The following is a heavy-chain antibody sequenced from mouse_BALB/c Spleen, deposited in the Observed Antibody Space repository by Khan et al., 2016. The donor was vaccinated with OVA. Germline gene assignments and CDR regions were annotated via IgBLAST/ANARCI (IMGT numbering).Heavy chain of an antibody. Sequence: QVQLQQSGPELVKPGASVKMSCKASGYTFTDYIINWVKQRTGQGLEWIGDIYPGSDNTYYNEKFKGKATLTADKSSNTVYMQLSSLTSEDSAVYLCARAGYGTFAYWGQGTLVTVSA. D-gene: IGHD2-10*02. CDR3: ARAGYGTFAY. CDR2: IYPGSDNT. V-gene: IGHV1-81*01. J-gene: IGHJ3*01. CDR1: GYTFTDYI.